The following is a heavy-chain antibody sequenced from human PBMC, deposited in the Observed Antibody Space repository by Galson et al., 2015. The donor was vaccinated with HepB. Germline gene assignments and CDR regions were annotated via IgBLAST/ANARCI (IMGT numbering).Heavy chain of an antibody. CDR2: INPSGGST. CDR3: ARDVKDIVVVPATNGAYYFDY. Sequence: SVKVSCKASGYTFTSYYMHWVRQAPGQGLEWMGIINPSGGSTSYAQKFQGRVTMTRDTSTSTVYMELSSLRSEDTAVYYCARDVKDIVVVPATNGAYYFDYWGQGTLVTVSS. V-gene: IGHV1-46*01. J-gene: IGHJ4*02. D-gene: IGHD2-2*01. CDR1: GYTFTSYY.